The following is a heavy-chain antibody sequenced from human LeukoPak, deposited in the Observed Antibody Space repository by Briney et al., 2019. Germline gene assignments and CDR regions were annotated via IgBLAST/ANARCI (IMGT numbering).Heavy chain of an antibody. CDR2: IKQDGSEK. D-gene: IGHD2-15*01. CDR1: GFTFSSYW. CDR3: ARIYCSGGSCYGENWFDP. Sequence: GGSLRLSCAASGFTFSSYWMSWVRQAPGKGLEWVANIKQDGSEKYYVDSVKGRFTISRDNAKNSLYLQVNSLRAEDTAVYYCARIYCSGGSCYGENWFDPWGQGTLVTVSS. J-gene: IGHJ5*02. V-gene: IGHV3-7*03.